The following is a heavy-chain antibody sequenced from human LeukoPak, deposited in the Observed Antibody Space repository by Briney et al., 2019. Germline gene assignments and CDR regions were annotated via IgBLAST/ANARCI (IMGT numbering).Heavy chain of an antibody. Sequence: SETLSLTCGVSGYSISSGYYWGWIRQPPGKGLEWIGSIYHSGSTYYNPSIRSRVTMSVDTSKNQFSLNLSSVTAADTALYYCARHSTGYSSGWPDYWGQGTLVTVSS. CDR1: GYSISSGYY. CDR3: ARHSTGYSSGWPDY. V-gene: IGHV4-38-2*01. J-gene: IGHJ4*02. D-gene: IGHD6-19*01. CDR2: IYHSGST.